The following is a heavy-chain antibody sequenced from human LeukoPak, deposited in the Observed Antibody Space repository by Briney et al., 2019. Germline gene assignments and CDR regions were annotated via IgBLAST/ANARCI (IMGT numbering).Heavy chain of an antibody. CDR3: ARDGSPLTTVTRGWFDP. Sequence: GGSLRLSCAASGFNFSSYSMNWVRQAPGKGLEWVSSISSSSSYIYYADSVKGRFTISRDNAKNSLYLQMNSLRAEDTAVYYCARDGSPLTTVTRGWFDPWGQGTLVTVSS. CDR1: GFNFSSYS. J-gene: IGHJ5*02. CDR2: ISSSSSYI. V-gene: IGHV3-21*01. D-gene: IGHD4-17*01.